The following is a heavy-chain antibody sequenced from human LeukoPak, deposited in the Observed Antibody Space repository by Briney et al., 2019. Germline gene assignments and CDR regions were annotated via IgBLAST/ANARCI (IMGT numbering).Heavy chain of an antibody. CDR2: IYTSGGT. CDR1: GGSISSYY. Sequence: SETLSLTCTVSGGSISSYYWSWIRQPAGKGLEWIGRIYTSGGTNYNPSLKSRVTMSVDTSKNQFSLKLSSATAADTAAYYCARDYSYYYDSGSFDYYYYYMDVWGKGTTVTVSS. V-gene: IGHV4-4*07. J-gene: IGHJ6*03. D-gene: IGHD3-10*01. CDR3: ARDYSYYYDSGSFDYYYYYMDV.